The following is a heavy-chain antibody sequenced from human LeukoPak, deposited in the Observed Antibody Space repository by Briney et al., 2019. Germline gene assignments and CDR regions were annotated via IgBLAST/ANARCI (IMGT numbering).Heavy chain of an antibody. CDR2: ISGSGGST. D-gene: IGHD2-21*01. Sequence: GGSLRLSCAASGFTFSSYAMSWVRQAPGKGLEWVSVISGSGGSTYSADSVKGRFTISRDNSKNTLYLQMNSLRAEDTAVCYCARGTIIAHWGQGTLVTVSS. J-gene: IGHJ4*02. V-gene: IGHV3-23*01. CDR1: GFTFSSYA. CDR3: ARGTIIAH.